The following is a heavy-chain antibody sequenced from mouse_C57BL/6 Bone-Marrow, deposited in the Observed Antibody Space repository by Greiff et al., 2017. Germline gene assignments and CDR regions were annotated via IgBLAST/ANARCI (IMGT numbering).Heavy chain of an antibody. CDR3: ARSYNWAWFAY. Sequence: EVQLVESGGGLVQPGGSLKLSCAASGFTFSDYYMYWVRQTPEKRLEWVAYISNGGGSTYYPDTVKGRFTISRDNAKNTLYLQMSRRKSEDTAMYYCARSYNWAWFAYWGQGTLVTVSA. CDR2: ISNGGGST. V-gene: IGHV5-12*01. CDR1: GFTFSDYY. D-gene: IGHD4-1*01. J-gene: IGHJ3*01.